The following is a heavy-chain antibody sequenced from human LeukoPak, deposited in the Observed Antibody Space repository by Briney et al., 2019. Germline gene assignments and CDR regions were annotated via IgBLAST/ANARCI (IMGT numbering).Heavy chain of an antibody. CDR3: ARGNVLEGYCSGGSCYPVSVLYTPFDY. V-gene: IGHV1-18*01. Sequence: ASVKVSCKASGYTFTSYGISWVRQAPGQGLEWMGWISAYNGNTNYAQKLQGRVTMTTDTSTSTAYMELRSLRSDDTAVYYCARGNVLEGYCSGGSCYPVSVLYTPFDYWGQGTLVTVSS. D-gene: IGHD2-15*01. CDR2: ISAYNGNT. CDR1: GYTFTSYG. J-gene: IGHJ4*02.